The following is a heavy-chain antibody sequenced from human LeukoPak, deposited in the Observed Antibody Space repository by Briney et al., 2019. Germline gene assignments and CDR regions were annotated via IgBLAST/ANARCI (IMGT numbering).Heavy chain of an antibody. D-gene: IGHD2-15*01. V-gene: IGHV1-8*01. Sequence: ASVKVSCKASGYTFTSYDINWVRQATGQGLEWMGWMNPNSGNTGYAQKFQGRVTMTRNTSISTAYMELSSLRSEDTAVYYCARWGECSGGSRPTGYYYGMDVWGQGTTVTVSS. CDR1: GYTFTSYD. J-gene: IGHJ6*02. CDR3: ARWGECSGGSRPTGYYYGMDV. CDR2: MNPNSGNT.